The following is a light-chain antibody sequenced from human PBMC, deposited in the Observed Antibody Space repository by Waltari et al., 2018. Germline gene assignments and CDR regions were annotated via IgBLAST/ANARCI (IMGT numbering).Light chain of an antibody. V-gene: IGKV1-NL1*01. J-gene: IGKJ1*01. CDR2: GAS. CDR1: QCITTS. Sequence: DIQMTQSPSALSASLGDSVNITCRATQCITTSLAWSQQKPGKAPKLLIHGASSLEGGVPSRFSGSGSGTEFTLTIPSLQPEDFATYYCQQYYAPVPTFGQGTKV. CDR3: QQYYAPVPT.